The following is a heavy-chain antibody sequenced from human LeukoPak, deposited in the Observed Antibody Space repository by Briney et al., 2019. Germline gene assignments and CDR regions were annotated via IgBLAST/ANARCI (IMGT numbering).Heavy chain of an antibody. CDR3: ARLSAHSYCYYMDV. CDR2: IYTSGST. CDR1: GGSISSYY. J-gene: IGHJ6*03. V-gene: IGHV4-4*07. Sequence: SETLSLTCTVSGGSISSYYWSWIRHPAGKGLEWIGRIYTSGSTNYNPSLKSRVTMSVDTSKNQFSLKLSSVTAADTAVYYCARLSAHSYCYYMDVWGKGTTVTVSS. D-gene: IGHD2-15*01.